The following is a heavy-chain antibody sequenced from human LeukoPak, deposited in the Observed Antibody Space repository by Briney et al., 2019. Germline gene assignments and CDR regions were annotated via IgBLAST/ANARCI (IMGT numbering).Heavy chain of an antibody. CDR1: GFTFSSYA. J-gene: IGHJ4*02. V-gene: IGHV3-23*01. CDR2: ISGSGGST. CDR3: AKGHDSSGYSPDY. D-gene: IGHD3-22*01. Sequence: GGSLRLSCAASGFTFSSYAMSWVRQAPGKGLEWVSAISGSGGSTYYADSVKGRFTISRDNSKNTLYLQMNSLGAEDTAVYYCAKGHDSSGYSPDYWGQGTLVTVSS.